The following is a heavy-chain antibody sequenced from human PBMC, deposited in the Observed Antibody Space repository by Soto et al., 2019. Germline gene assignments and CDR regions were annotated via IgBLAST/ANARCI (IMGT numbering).Heavy chain of an antibody. D-gene: IGHD2-2*01. CDR2: IIPILNSP. CDR1: GGTFGSYA. J-gene: IGHJ6*02. Sequence: QAQLVQSGAEVKKPGSSVKVSCKASGGTFGSYAITWVRRAPGQGLEWLGGIIPILNSPANAQKFQARVVINADANTNAAYMDLNSLRFDDTAVYYCAREASYCTSATCHKFYDMDVWGQGTTVTVAS. CDR3: AREASYCTSATCHKFYDMDV. V-gene: IGHV1-69*01.